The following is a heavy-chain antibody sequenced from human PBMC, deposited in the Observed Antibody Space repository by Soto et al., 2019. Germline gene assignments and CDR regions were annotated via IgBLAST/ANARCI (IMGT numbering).Heavy chain of an antibody. D-gene: IGHD3-3*01. CDR1: GYTFTSYY. V-gene: IGHV1-46*01. CDR2: INPSGGST. J-gene: IGHJ6*02. Sequence: GASVKVSCKASGYTFTSYYMHWVRQAPGQGLEWMGIINPSGGSTSYAQKFQGRVTMTRDTSTSTVYMELSSLRSEDTAVYYCARDGSVFLEWLPPYGMDVWGQGTKVTVSS. CDR3: ARDGSVFLEWLPPYGMDV.